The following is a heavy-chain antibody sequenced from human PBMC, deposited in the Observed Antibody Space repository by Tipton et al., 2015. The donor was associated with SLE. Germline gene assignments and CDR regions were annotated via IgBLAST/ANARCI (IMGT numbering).Heavy chain of an antibody. CDR1: GGSISSGDYY. Sequence: TLSLTCTVSGGSISSGDYYWSWIRQPPGKGLEWIGSIYYSGSTYYNPSLKSRVTISVDTSKNQFSLKLGSVTAADTAVYYCARGILGPYYDFWSGYYPSWGQGTLVTVSS. CDR2: IYYSGST. CDR3: ARGILGPYYDFWSGYYPS. D-gene: IGHD3-3*01. V-gene: IGHV4-39*07. J-gene: IGHJ5*02.